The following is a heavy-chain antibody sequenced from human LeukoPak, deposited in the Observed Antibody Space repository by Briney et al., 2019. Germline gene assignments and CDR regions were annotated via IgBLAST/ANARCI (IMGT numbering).Heavy chain of an antibody. V-gene: IGHV3-33*01. CDR3: ARVGYYDSKAVEAFDY. J-gene: IGHJ4*02. CDR2: IWYDGSNK. D-gene: IGHD3-22*01. Sequence: GGSLRLSCAASGFTFSSYGMHWVRQAPGKGLEWVAVIWYDGSNKYYADSVKGRFTISRDNSKNTLYLQMNSLRAEDTAVYYCARVGYYDSKAVEAFDYWGQGTLVTVSS. CDR1: GFTFSSYG.